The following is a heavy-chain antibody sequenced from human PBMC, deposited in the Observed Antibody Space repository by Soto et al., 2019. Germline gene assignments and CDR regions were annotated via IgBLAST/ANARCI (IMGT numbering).Heavy chain of an antibody. Sequence: QVQLQESGPGLVKPSQTLSLTCTVSGGSISSGGYYWNWIRQHPWKGLEWIGYIYYIGSTYYNPSLKSRVTIALDTSKNQFSRKLSSVTAADTDVYYCARSVFPWGQGTLGTVSS. CDR2: IYYIGST. J-gene: IGHJ5*02. CDR3: ARSVFP. CDR1: GGSISSGGYY. V-gene: IGHV4-31*03.